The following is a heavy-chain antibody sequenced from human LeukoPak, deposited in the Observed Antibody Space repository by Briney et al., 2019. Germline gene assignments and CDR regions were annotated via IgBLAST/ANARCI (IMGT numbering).Heavy chain of an antibody. V-gene: IGHV1-69*05. Sequence: SVKVSCKASGGTFSSYAISWVRQAPGQGLEWMGRIIPIFGTANYAQKFQGRVTITTDESTSTAYMELSSLRSEDTAVYYCARGTRSGPNRGIDYWGQGTLVTVSS. D-gene: IGHD2-15*01. CDR2: IIPIFGTA. CDR3: ARGTRSGPNRGIDY. J-gene: IGHJ4*02. CDR1: GGTFSSYA.